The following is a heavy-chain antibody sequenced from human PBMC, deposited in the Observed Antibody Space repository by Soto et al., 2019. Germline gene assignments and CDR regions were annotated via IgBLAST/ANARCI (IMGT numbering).Heavy chain of an antibody. V-gene: IGHV3-33*08. CDR1: VFTFSSYA. CDR3: ARDSYDFWSGYSRTGKKYYYYYGMDV. J-gene: IGHJ6*02. Sequence: PGGSLRLSCAASVFTFSSYAMHWVRQAPGKGLEWVAVIWYDGSNKYYADSVKGRFTISRDNSKNTLYLQMNSLRSEDTAVYYCARDSYDFWSGYSRTGKKYYYYYGMDVWGQGTTVTVSS. D-gene: IGHD3-3*01. CDR2: IWYDGSNK.